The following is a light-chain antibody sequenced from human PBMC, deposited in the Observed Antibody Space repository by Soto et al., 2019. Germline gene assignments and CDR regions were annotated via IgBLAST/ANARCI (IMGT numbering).Light chain of an antibody. J-gene: IGLJ1*01. CDR1: SSDVGGYKY. Sequence: QSALTQPASVSASPGQSITISCTGTSSDVGGYKYVSWYQQYPGKAPKLMMYEVRNRPSGISNRFSGSKSGNTASLTITGLRAEDEGDYYCTTDTSSSSPYVFGTGTKVTVL. CDR3: TTDTSSSSPYV. CDR2: EVR. V-gene: IGLV2-14*01.